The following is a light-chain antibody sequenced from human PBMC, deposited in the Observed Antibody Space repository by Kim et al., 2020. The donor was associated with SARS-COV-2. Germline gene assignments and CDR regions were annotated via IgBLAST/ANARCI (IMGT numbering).Light chain of an antibody. CDR3: QTWGTGMV. CDR2: LNTDGSH. J-gene: IGLJ3*02. V-gene: IGLV4-69*01. Sequence: QLVLTQSPSASASLGASVKLTCTLSSGHSSYVIAWHQQQTEKGPRYLMKLNTDGSHSKGDGIPDRSTGSSSGAQRYPTISSLLSEDEADYSCQTWGTGMVSGGGTQLTVL. CDR1: SGHSSYV.